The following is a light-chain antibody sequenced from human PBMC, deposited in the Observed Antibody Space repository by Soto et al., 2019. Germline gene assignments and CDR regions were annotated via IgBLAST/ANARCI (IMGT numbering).Light chain of an antibody. CDR1: QSLLHSNGNIH. CDR2: LGS. CDR3: MQAVQAPRT. V-gene: IGKV2-28*01. Sequence: DIVLTQSPLSLPVTPGEPASISCRSSQSLLHSNGNIHLDWYLQKPGQSPQVLIYLGSIRASGVPDRFSGSGSGTDFTLKISRVEAEDVGVYYCMQAVQAPRTFGQGTKVEIK. J-gene: IGKJ1*01.